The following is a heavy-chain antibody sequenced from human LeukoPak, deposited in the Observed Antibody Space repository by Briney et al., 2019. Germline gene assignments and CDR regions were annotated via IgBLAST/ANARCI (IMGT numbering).Heavy chain of an antibody. CDR1: GFTFSSYA. J-gene: IGHJ4*02. D-gene: IGHD6-6*01. CDR3: ARDTSIAARWYDY. V-gene: IGHV3-21*01. Sequence: GGSLRLSCAASGFTFSSYAMSWVRQAPGKGLEWVSSISSSSSYIYYADSVKGRFTISRDNAKNSLYLQMNSLRAEDTAVYYCARDTSIAARWYDYWGQGTLVTVSS. CDR2: ISSSSSYI.